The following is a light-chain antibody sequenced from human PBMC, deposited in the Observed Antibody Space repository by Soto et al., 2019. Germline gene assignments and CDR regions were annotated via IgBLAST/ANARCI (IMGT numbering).Light chain of an antibody. V-gene: IGKV1-12*01. CDR3: QQSNPVSLT. CDR1: QTISSN. Sequence: DFQMTQSPSSVSASVGDRVAITCRASQTISSNLVWYQQKPGKAPKLLISGASNLQSGVPSSFSGSGSGTDFTLTISSLQPEDFATYYCQQSNPVSLTFGGGTKVEIK. CDR2: GAS. J-gene: IGKJ4*01.